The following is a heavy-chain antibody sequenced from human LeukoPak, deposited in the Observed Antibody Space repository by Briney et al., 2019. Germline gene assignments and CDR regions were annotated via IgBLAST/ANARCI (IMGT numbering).Heavy chain of an antibody. Sequence: SVKVSCKASGGTFSGYAISWVRQAPGQGLEWMGRIIPILGIANYAQKFQGRVTITADKSTSTAYMELSSLRSEDTAVYYCARESLWSGDYDSSGSERDYWGQGTLVTVSS. V-gene: IGHV1-69*04. CDR2: IIPILGIA. CDR1: GGTFSGYA. J-gene: IGHJ4*02. D-gene: IGHD3-22*01. CDR3: ARESLWSGDYDSSGSERDY.